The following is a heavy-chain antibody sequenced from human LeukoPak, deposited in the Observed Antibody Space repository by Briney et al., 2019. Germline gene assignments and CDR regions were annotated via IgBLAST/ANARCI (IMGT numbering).Heavy chain of an antibody. J-gene: IGHJ4*02. V-gene: IGHV4-61*08. CDR3: ARVRWELRGGYYFDY. CDR1: GDSISSGDYY. D-gene: IGHD1-26*01. Sequence: PSETLSLTCTVSGDSISSGDYYWSWIRQPPGKGLEWIGYIYYSGSTNYNPSLKSRVTISVDTSKNQFSLKLSSVTAADTAVYYCARVRWELRGGYYFDYWGQGTLVTVSS. CDR2: IYYSGST.